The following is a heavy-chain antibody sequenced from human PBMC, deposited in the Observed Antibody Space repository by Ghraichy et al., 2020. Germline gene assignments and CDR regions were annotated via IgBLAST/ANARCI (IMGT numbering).Heavy chain of an antibody. CDR1: GFTFSSYW. J-gene: IGHJ5*02. Sequence: GGSLRLSCAASGFTFSSYWMSWVRQAPGKGLEWVANIKQDGSEKYYVDSVKGRFTISRDNAKNSLYLQMNSLRAEDTAVYYCARDSAPYGDYLNWFDPWGQGTLVTVSS. D-gene: IGHD4-17*01. CDR2: IKQDGSEK. CDR3: ARDSAPYGDYLNWFDP. V-gene: IGHV3-7*01.